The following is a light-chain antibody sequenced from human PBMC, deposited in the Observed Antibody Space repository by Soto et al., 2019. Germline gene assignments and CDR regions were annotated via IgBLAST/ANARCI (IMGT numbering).Light chain of an antibody. V-gene: IGKV1-5*03. CDR3: QEYYTYPWT. Sequence: DIQMTQSPSTLSASIGDRVTITVRASQSISSWLACYQQKPGKAPKFLIHKVSTLVSGVPSRFSGSGSGTEFTLTISSLQPDDFATYFCQEYYTYPWTFGQGTKVDIK. CDR1: QSISSW. CDR2: KVS. J-gene: IGKJ1*01.